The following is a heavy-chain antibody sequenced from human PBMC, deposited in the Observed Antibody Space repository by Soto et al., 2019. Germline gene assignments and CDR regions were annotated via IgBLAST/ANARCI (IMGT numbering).Heavy chain of an antibody. CDR2: ISWNSDSI. CDR3: TKVGGLYDFWSGPLHFNL. Sequence: EAQLVESGGGFVKPGRSLRLSSAGSGFIFDDFAIHWVRQAPGKGLEWVSGISWNSDSIGHADSVKGRFTISRDNAKNSLYLQMNSLRVEDTALYYCTKVGGLYDFWSGPLHFNLWGQGTLVTVSS. D-gene: IGHD3-3*01. CDR1: GFIFDDFA. V-gene: IGHV3-9*01. J-gene: IGHJ4*02.